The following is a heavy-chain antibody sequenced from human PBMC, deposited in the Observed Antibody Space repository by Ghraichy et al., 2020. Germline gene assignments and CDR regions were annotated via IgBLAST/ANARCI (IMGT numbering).Heavy chain of an antibody. D-gene: IGHD3-9*01. CDR1: GFTFSNYG. CDR3: AKQTYDILTAHYTFDY. J-gene: IGHJ4*02. CDR2: IRSDGSNK. Sequence: GGSLRLSCVASGFTFSNYGIHWVRQAPGKGLEWVSFIRSDGSNKYYADSVKGRFTISRDNSKNTLYLQMNSLGAEDTAVYYCAKQTYDILTAHYTFDYWGQGTLVTVSS. V-gene: IGHV3-30*02.